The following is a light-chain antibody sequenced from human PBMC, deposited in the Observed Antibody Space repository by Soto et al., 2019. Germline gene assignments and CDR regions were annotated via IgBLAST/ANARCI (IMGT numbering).Light chain of an antibody. J-gene: IGKJ4*01. V-gene: IGKV1-5*03. Sequence: DIQMTQSPSTLSASVGDRVTITCRASQSISNWLAWYQQKPGKAPKLLIYRASSLESGVPSRFSGSGSGTEFTLNISSLQPDDFATYYCQQYNSYSPRLTFVGGTKVETK. CDR2: RAS. CDR3: QQYNSYSPRLT. CDR1: QSISNW.